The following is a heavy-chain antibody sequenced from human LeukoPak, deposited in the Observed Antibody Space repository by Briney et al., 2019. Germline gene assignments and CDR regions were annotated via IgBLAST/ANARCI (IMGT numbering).Heavy chain of an antibody. V-gene: IGHV4-34*01. CDR1: GGSFSGYY. CDR2: INHSGST. Sequence: SETLSLTCAVYGGSFSGYYWSWIRQPPGKGLEWIGEINHSGSTNYNPSLKSRVTISVDTSKNQFSLKLSSVTAADTAVYYCARERGFVYWGQGTLVTVSS. D-gene: IGHD3-10*01. J-gene: IGHJ4*02. CDR3: ARERGFVY.